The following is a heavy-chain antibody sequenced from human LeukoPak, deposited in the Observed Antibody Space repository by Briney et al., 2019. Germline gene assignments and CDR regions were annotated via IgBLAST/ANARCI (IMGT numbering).Heavy chain of an antibody. J-gene: IGHJ6*02. Sequence: SQTLSLTCAISGDSVSSNSAAWNWIRQSPSRGLEWLGRTYYWSKWYNDYAVSVKSRITINPDTSKNQFSLQLNSVTPEDTAVYYCARVGYSSVWTPFAMDVWGQGTTVTVSS. CDR2: TYYWSKWYN. CDR3: ARVGYSSVWTPFAMDV. CDR1: GDSVSSNSAA. V-gene: IGHV6-1*01. D-gene: IGHD6-19*01.